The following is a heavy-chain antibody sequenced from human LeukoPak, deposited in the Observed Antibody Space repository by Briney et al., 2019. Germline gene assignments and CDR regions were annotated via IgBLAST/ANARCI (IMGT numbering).Heavy chain of an antibody. CDR3: ARCGAGLNWFDP. V-gene: IGHV4-39*01. D-gene: IGHD3-10*01. CDR1: GGSISSSSFY. J-gene: IGHJ5*02. Sequence: KASETLSLTCTVSGGSISSSSFYWAWIRQHPGKGLEWIASINYSGTTYYNPSLKSRVSISVDTSKNQFSLKLSSVTAADTVVYYCARCGAGLNWFDPWGQGTLVTVSS. CDR2: INYSGTT.